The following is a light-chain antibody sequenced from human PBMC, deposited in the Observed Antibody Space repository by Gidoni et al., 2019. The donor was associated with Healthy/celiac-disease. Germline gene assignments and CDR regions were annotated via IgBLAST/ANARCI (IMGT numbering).Light chain of an antibody. CDR3: QQYNSYPFT. CDR1: QRISSW. J-gene: IGKJ3*01. CDR2: DAS. V-gene: IGKV1-5*01. Sequence: DIQMTQSPSTLSASVGDRVTITCRASQRISSWLAWYQQKPGKAPKLLIYDASSLESGVPSRFRSSGSGTEFTLTISSLQPDDFATYYCQQYNSYPFTFGPGTKVDIK.